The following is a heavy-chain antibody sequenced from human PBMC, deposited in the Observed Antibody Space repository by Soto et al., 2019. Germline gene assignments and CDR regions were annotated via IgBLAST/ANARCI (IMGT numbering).Heavy chain of an antibody. CDR1: GFTFSTYA. Sequence: GGSLRLSCAASGFTFSTYAMGWVRQAPGKGLEWVSTISNSGSNTFYAGSVKGRFTISRDNSKNTLFLQVNSLYAEDTAIYYCAKFSGYALQSYYFDYWGQGTLVTVSS. CDR2: ISNSGSNT. CDR3: AKFSGYALQSYYFDY. V-gene: IGHV3-23*01. J-gene: IGHJ4*02. D-gene: IGHD5-12*01.